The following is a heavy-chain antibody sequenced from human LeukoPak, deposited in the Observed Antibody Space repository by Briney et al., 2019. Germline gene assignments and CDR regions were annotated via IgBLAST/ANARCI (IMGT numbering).Heavy chain of an antibody. J-gene: IGHJ5*02. CDR3: ARGGYCSGGTCFIRVFDP. CDR2: IIPSFGTA. V-gene: IGHV1-69*01. CDR1: GGTFTNYA. D-gene: IGHD2-15*01. Sequence: SVKVSCKASGGTFTNYAISWMRQAPGQGPEWMGGIIPSFGTANYAQKFEGRVNITADESTNIAYMELRSLRSEDADVYYCARGGYCSGGTCFIRVFDPWGQGTLVSVS.